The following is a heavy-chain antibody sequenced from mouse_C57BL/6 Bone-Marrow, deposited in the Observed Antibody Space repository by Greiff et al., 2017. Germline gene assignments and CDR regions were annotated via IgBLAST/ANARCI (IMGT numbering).Heavy chain of an antibody. J-gene: IGHJ2*01. CDR1: GYAFSSSW. D-gene: IGHD1-1*01. V-gene: IGHV1-82*01. CDR2: IYPGDGDT. CDR3: ARRGGSSPFDY. Sequence: SGPELVKPGASVKISCKASGYAFSSSWMNWVKQRPGKGLEWIGRIYPGDGDTNYNGKFKGKATLTADESSSTAYMQLSSLTSEDSAVYFCARRGGSSPFDYWGQGTTRTVSS.